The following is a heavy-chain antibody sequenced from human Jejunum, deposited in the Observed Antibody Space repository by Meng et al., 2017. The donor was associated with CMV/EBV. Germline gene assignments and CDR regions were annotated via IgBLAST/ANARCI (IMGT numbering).Heavy chain of an antibody. J-gene: IGHJ4*02. CDR3: AKGLYYYDSSGYPFDY. CDR2: IWYDGSNK. CDR1: TFSSYG. V-gene: IGHV3-33*06. D-gene: IGHD3-22*01. Sequence: TFSSYGMHWVRQAPGKGLEWVAVIWYDGSNKYYADSVKGRFTISRDNSKNTLYLQMNSLRAEDTAVYYCAKGLYYYDSSGYPFDYWGQGTLVTVSS.